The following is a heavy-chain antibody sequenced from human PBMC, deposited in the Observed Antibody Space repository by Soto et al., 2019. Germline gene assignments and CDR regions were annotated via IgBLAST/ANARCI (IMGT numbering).Heavy chain of an antibody. V-gene: IGHV3-9*01. CDR1: GFTFDDYA. Sequence: EVQLVESGGGLVQPGRSLRLSCAASGFTFDDYAMHWVRQAPGKGLEWVSGISWNSGSIGYADSVKGRFTISRDNAKNSLYLKMNSLRAEDTALYYCAKGLAYYDILTGYYLGDAFDIWGQGTMVTVSS. J-gene: IGHJ3*02. CDR2: ISWNSGSI. CDR3: AKGLAYYDILTGYYLGDAFDI. D-gene: IGHD3-9*01.